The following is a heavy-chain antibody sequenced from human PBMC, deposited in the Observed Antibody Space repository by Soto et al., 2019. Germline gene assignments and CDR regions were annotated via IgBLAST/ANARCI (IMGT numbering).Heavy chain of an antibody. J-gene: IGHJ5*02. V-gene: IGHV4-34*01. Sequence: SETLSLTCAVYGGSFSGYYWSWIRQPPGKGLEWIGEINHSGSTNYNPSLKSRVTISVDTSKNQFSLKLSSVTAADTAVYYCARGNFDIVVVVAATSWFDTWGQGTLVTVS. D-gene: IGHD2-15*01. CDR1: GGSFSGYY. CDR3: ARGNFDIVVVVAATSWFDT. CDR2: INHSGST.